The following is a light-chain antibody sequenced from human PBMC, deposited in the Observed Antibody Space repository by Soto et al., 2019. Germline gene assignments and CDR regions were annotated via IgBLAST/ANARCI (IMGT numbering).Light chain of an antibody. CDR1: SSNIGAGYD. CDR2: ANS. CDR3: QSYDSSLSGWV. Sequence: QSVLTQPPSVSGAPGQRVTISCTGSSSNIGAGYDVHWYQQLPGTAPKLLIYANSNRPSGVPDRFSGSKSGTSASLAITGLQAEDEADYYCQSYDSSLSGWVFGGGTKLTV. V-gene: IGLV1-40*01. J-gene: IGLJ3*02.